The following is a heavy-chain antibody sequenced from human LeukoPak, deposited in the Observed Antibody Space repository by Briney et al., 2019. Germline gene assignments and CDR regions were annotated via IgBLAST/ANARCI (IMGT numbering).Heavy chain of an antibody. D-gene: IGHD2-15*01. V-gene: IGHV1-3*01. CDR1: GYTFTNYA. CDR3: ARERWHCRVNCYSVHYYALDV. Sequence: ASVKVSCKGSGYTFTNYAVHWVRQAPGQRLEWLGWINPGNGDTKYSQNFQGRVTVTSDTSAATAYEELNSLTSEDTAVYYCARERWHCRVNCYSVHYYALDVWGQGTTVTVSS. CDR2: INPGNGDT. J-gene: IGHJ6*02.